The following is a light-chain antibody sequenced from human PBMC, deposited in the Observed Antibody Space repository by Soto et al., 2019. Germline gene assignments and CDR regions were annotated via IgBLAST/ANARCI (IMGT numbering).Light chain of an antibody. CDR1: QSVSSN. CDR3: QQYNSWPQT. CDR2: GAS. J-gene: IGKJ2*01. V-gene: IGKV3-15*01. Sequence: EIVMTQSPATLSVSPGARVTLSCRASQSVSSNLAWYQQKPGQAPRLLINGASTRATGIPARFSGSGSGTEFTLTISSLQSEDFAVYYCQQYNSWPQTFGQGTKLDIK.